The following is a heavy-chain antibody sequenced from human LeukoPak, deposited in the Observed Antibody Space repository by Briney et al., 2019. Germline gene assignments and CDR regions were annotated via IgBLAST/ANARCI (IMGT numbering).Heavy chain of an antibody. Sequence: PGGSLRLSCAASGFTFSSYAMSWVRQAPGKGLEWVSAIGGSGGSTYYADSVKGRFTISRDNSKNTLYLQMNSLRAEDTAVYYCAKVRSLGYCSSTSCLNWFDPWGQGTLVTVSS. D-gene: IGHD2-2*01. CDR2: IGGSGGST. V-gene: IGHV3-23*01. CDR3: AKVRSLGYCSSTSCLNWFDP. J-gene: IGHJ5*02. CDR1: GFTFSSYA.